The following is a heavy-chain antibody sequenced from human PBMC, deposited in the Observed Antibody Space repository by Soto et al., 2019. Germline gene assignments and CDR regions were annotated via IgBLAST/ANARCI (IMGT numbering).Heavy chain of an antibody. CDR1: GFTFSNSI. CDR3: TRGPRHISTGTGAY. J-gene: IGHJ4*02. V-gene: IGHV3-21*01. D-gene: IGHD3-10*01. Sequence: VGSLRLSCAASGFTFSNSIINWVRQAPGQGLEWVSSISGSSDFLYYADSVKGRFTISRDTATNSLYLQMNNLRAEDSGLYYCTRGPRHISTGTGAYWGQGTQVTVSS. CDR2: ISGSSDFL.